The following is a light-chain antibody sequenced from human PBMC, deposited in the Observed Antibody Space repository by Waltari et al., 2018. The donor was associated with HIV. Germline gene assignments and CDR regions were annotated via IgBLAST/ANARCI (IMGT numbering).Light chain of an antibody. CDR1: SRDVGGYKH. CDR2: EVS. Sequence: QSALTQPASVSGSPGQPTTLSCTGTSRDVGGYKHDSWYQQHPGKAPNLMIYEVSSRPSGISNRFSGSKSGNTAALTISGLQAEDEADYYCSSYTSSSTVLFGTGTKVTV. J-gene: IGLJ1*01. CDR3: SSYTSSSTVL. V-gene: IGLV2-14*01.